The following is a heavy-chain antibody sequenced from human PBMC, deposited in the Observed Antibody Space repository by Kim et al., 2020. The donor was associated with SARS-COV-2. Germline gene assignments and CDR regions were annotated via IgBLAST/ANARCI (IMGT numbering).Heavy chain of an antibody. V-gene: IGHV3-7*03. Sequence: GGSLRLSCVASGFTFNTYWMTWVRQAPGKGLEWVAKIRHDGSEKYYVDSVKGRFTISRDNAKNSVYLQMNSLRVEDTAVYYCARESSNWYYYGMGVWGQGTTVTVSS. CDR1: GFTFNTYW. D-gene: IGHD6-13*01. CDR2: IRHDGSEK. CDR3: ARESSNWYYYGMGV. J-gene: IGHJ6*02.